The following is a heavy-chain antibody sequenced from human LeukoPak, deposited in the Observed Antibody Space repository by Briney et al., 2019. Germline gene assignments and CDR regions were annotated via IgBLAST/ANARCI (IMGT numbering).Heavy chain of an antibody. J-gene: IGHJ3*02. D-gene: IGHD3-22*01. CDR3: ARHRPYYDSDAFDI. CDR1: GGSFSDHY. V-gene: IGHV4-34*01. Sequence: SETLSLTCVIDGGSFSDHYWSWIRQPPGKGLEWIGSIYYSGSTYYNPSLKSRVTISVDTSKNQFSLKLSSVTAADTAVYYCARHRPYYDSDAFDIWGRGTMVTVSS. CDR2: IYYSGST.